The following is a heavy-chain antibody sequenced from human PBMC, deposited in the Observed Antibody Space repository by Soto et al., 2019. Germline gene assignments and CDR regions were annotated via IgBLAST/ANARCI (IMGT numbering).Heavy chain of an antibody. CDR1: GFTFSSYA. V-gene: IGHV3-23*01. J-gene: IGHJ4*02. Sequence: GSLRLSCAASGFTFSSYAMSWVRQAPGKGLEWVSAISGSGGSTYYADSVKGRFTISRDNSKNTLYLQMNSLRAEDTAVYYCAKDSSYSELYGYWGQGTLVTVSS. CDR2: ISGSGGST. CDR3: AKDSSYSELYGY. D-gene: IGHD3-10*01.